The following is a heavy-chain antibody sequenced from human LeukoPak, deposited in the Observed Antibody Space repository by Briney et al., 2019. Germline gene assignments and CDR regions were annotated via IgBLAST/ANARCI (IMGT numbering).Heavy chain of an antibody. D-gene: IGHD1-26*01. CDR1: GGSISSGSYY. CDR3: ARGRWELASPFR. Sequence: SETLSLTCTVSGGSISSGSYYWSWIRQPAGKGLEWIGRIYTSGSTNYNPSLKSRVTISVDTSKNQFSLKLSSVTAADTAVYYCARGRWELASPFRWGQGTLVTVSS. V-gene: IGHV4-61*02. CDR2: IYTSGST. J-gene: IGHJ4*02.